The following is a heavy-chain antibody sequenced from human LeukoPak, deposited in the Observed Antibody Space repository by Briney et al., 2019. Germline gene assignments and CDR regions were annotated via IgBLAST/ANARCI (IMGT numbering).Heavy chain of an antibody. CDR3: ARGVGDGYKFWYFDL. V-gene: IGHV4-59*01. J-gene: IGHJ2*01. CDR1: GGSISSYY. Sequence: PSETLSLTCTVSGGSISSYYWSWIRQPPGKRLEWIGYISYSGSTNYNPSLKSRVTIPVDTSKNQFSLKLSSVTAADTAVYYCARGVGDGYKFWYFDLWGRGTLVTVSS. CDR2: ISYSGST. D-gene: IGHD5-24*01.